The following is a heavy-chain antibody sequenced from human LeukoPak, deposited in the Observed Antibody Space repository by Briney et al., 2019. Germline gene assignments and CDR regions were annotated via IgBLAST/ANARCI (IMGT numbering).Heavy chain of an antibody. Sequence: SETLSLTCAVYVGSFSGSYWSWIWQPPGKGLEWIGYIYYSGNTNYNPSLKSRVTISVDTSKNQFSLNLSSVTAADTAVYYCARLSSGSYLYFDYWGQGTLVTVSS. V-gene: IGHV4-59*01. CDR1: VGSFSGSY. D-gene: IGHD1-26*01. CDR3: ARLSSGSYLYFDY. J-gene: IGHJ4*02. CDR2: IYYSGNT.